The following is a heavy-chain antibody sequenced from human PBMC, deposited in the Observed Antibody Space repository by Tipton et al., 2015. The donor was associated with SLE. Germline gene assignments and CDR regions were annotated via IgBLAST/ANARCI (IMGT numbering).Heavy chain of an antibody. CDR1: GGSISSSSYY. CDR3: ARGRYSSSWYGGGFDY. V-gene: IGHV4-39*01. CDR2: IYYSGST. J-gene: IGHJ4*02. D-gene: IGHD6-13*01. Sequence: LRLSCTVSGGSISSSSYYWGWSRQPPGKGLEWIGSIYYSGSTNYNPSLKSRVTISVDTSKNQFYLKLSTVTAADTAVYYCARGRYSSSWYGGGFDYWGQGTLVTVSS.